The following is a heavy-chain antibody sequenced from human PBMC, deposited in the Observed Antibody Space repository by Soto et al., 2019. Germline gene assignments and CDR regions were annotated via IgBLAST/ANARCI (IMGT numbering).Heavy chain of an antibody. V-gene: IGHV3-30*18. CDR2: ISYDGSNK. CDR1: GFTFSSYG. CDR3: AKDSSRYYDSSPGDY. D-gene: IGHD3-22*01. J-gene: IGHJ4*02. Sequence: GGSLRLSCAASGFTFSSYGMHWVRQAPGKGLEWVAVISYDGSNKYYADSVKGRFTISRDNSKNTLYLQMNSLRAEDTAVYYCAKDSSRYYDSSPGDYWGQGTLVTV.